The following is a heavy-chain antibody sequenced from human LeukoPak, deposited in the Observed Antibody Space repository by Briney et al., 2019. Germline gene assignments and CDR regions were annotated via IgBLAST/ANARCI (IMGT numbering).Heavy chain of an antibody. CDR2: IYYSGGT. CDR1: GGSVSSSSYY. CDR3: ARPYSNSVYYFDS. V-gene: IGHV4-39*01. D-gene: IGHD6-6*01. Sequence: SETLSLTCTVSGGSVSSSSYYWGWIRQPPGKGLEWIGSIYYSGGTYYTPSLKSRVTISVVTSKNQFSLKLTSVTAADTAVYYCARPYSNSVYYFDSWGQGTLVTVSS. J-gene: IGHJ4*02.